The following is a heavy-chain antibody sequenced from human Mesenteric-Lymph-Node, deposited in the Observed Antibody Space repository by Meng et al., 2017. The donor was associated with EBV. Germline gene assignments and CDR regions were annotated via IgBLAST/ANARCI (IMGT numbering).Heavy chain of an antibody. CDR3: ARVNSNGYYEDYFDC. J-gene: IGHJ4*01. CDR2: IFHRGTT. CDR1: VGSLCMGDSS. D-gene: IGHD3-22*01. Sequence: LLTQEAAQGHLKPPGALSLTSADPVGSLCMGDSSWAWTRQPPGKGREGIGNIFHRGTTNYNPSLKGRVTISVDRAKNQLSLRLSSVTAADTAVYYCARVNSNGYYEDYFDCWGQGTLVTVSS. V-gene: IGHV4-30-2*01.